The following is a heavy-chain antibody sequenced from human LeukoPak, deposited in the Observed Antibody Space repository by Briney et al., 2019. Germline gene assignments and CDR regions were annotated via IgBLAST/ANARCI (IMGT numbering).Heavy chain of an antibody. J-gene: IGHJ4*02. Sequence: KASETLSLTCAVSGGSSSGYSWSWIRQAPGKGLEWIGEINHGGRTNYNPSLKSRVTISVDTSKTQFSLKLSSVTAADTAVYYCAKQQLVRCFDYWGQGTLVTVSS. CDR3: AKQQLVRCFDY. CDR2: INHGGRT. V-gene: IGHV4-34*01. CDR1: GGSSSGYS. D-gene: IGHD6-13*01.